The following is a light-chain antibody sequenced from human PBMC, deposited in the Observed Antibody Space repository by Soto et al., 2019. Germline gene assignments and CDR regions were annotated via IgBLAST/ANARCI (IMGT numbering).Light chain of an antibody. Sequence: EIVLTQSPGTLSLSPGERATLSCRASQSVSSSYLAWYQQKPGQAPRLLIYGASSRATGIPDRFSGSGSGTVLAVTISRMEPEAFAVYYCHQYGSSTLTFAGGTKVQIK. CDR3: HQYGSSTLT. CDR1: QSVSSSY. CDR2: GAS. V-gene: IGKV3-20*01. J-gene: IGKJ4*01.